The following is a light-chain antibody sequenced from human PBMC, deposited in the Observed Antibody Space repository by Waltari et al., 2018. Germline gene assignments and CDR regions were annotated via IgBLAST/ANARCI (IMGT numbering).Light chain of an antibody. V-gene: IGLV2-23*01. CDR1: RDDIGNYDP. Sequence: QSALPQPASASRSPGQPITTPCTVTRDDIGNYDPVSRYQYHPGKAPKLMIYEGTKRPSGVSNRFSGSSSGDTASLASSGLQAEDEGDYYCCSYVGSTDPHWVFGGGTKLTVL. J-gene: IGLJ3*02. CDR3: CSYVGSTDPHWV. CDR2: EGT.